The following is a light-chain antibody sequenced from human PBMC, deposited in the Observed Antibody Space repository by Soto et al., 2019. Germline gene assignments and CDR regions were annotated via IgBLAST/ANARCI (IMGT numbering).Light chain of an antibody. CDR1: QGISNW. CDR3: QQYDSFPWT. V-gene: IGKV1-5*01. Sequence: DIQMTQSPSTLSASVGDRVTITCRASQGISNWLAWYQQKPGKPPKLLLYDASGLDSGVPSRFSGSGYGTEFALTISGLQPEDFATFYCQQYDSFPWTFGQGTNVDIK. J-gene: IGKJ1*01. CDR2: DAS.